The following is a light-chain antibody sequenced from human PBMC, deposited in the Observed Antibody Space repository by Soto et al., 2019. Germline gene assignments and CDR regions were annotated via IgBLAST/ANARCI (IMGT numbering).Light chain of an antibody. CDR3: QQYYITPIT. V-gene: IGKV4-1*01. CDR2: WAS. Sequence: DIVMTQSPESLAVALGETATINCQSSQNILYRSNTKNYLSWYQQKPGQPPKLLIYWASTRESGVPDRFSGSGSGANFTLTISSLQAEDVAVYYCQQYYITPITFGQGTRLEI. CDR1: QNILYRSNTKNY. J-gene: IGKJ5*01.